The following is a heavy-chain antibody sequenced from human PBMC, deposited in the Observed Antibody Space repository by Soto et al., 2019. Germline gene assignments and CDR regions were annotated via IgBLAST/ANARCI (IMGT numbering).Heavy chain of an antibody. J-gene: IGHJ2*01. CDR1: GFTFSSYA. Sequence: QVQLVESGGGVVQPGRSLRLSCAASGFTFSSYAMHWVRQAPGKGLEWVAVISYDGSNKYYTDSVKGRFTISRDNSKNTLYPQMNSMRGEDTAVYYCASDPLWGTAVVLWYFAPGGRGTLVTVSP. CDR3: ASDPLWGTAVVLWYFAP. D-gene: IGHD5-18*01. V-gene: IGHV3-30-3*01. CDR2: ISYDGSNK.